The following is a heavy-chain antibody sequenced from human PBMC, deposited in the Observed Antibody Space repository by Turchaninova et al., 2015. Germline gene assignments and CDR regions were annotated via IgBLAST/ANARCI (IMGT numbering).Heavy chain of an antibody. CDR1: GDSISSGIYY. V-gene: IGHV4-39*07. J-gene: IGHJ4*02. CDR3: ARDRGDYFLDY. Sequence: QLQLQESGPGLVKPSETLSLTRTVSGDSISSGIYYWAWFRQSPGKGLEGIGCVFYTGTTYYNLSLKSRVTISADTSKNGFSLRLDSVTDADTAVYYCARDRGDYFLDYWGQGALVSVSS. CDR2: VFYTGTT. D-gene: IGHD4-17*01.